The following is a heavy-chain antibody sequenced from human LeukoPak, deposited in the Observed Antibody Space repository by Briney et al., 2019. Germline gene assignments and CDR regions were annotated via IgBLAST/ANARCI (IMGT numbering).Heavy chain of an antibody. V-gene: IGHV4-59*08. D-gene: IGHD1-26*01. CDR1: GGSITSYY. CDR2: IYYSGST. CDR3: ARPKVGATRGFDY. J-gene: IGHJ4*02. Sequence: PSETLSLTCSVSGGSITSYYWSWIRQPPGKGLEWIGYIYYSGSTYYNPSLKSRVTISVDTSKNQFSLTLTSLTAADTAVYYCARPKVGATRGFDYWGQGTLVTVSS.